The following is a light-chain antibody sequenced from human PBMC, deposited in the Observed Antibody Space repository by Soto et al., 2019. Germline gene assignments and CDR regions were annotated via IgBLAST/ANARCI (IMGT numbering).Light chain of an antibody. CDR3: SSYTTSSTVV. CDR2: EVS. Sequence: QSALTEPACVFVSPGQSITVPCTGTSSDVGGYNFVSWYQQHPGKAPKLMIYEVSNRPSGVSNRFPGSKSGNTASLTISGLQPEDEADYYCSSYTTSSTVVFGTGTKVTVL. V-gene: IGLV2-14*03. CDR1: SSDVGGYNF. J-gene: IGLJ1*01.